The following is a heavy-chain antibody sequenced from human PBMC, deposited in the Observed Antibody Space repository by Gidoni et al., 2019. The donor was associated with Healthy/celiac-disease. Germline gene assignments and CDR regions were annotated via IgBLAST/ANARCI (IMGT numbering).Heavy chain of an antibody. CDR1: GYTFTGYY. J-gene: IGHJ5*02. Sequence: QVQLVQSGAEVKKPGASVKVSCKASGYTFTGYYMHWVRQAPGQGLEWMGWINPNSGGTNYAQKFQGWVTMTRDTSISTAYMELSRLRSDDTAVYYCARDLAGSSSSNWFDPWGQGTLVTVSS. CDR2: INPNSGGT. D-gene: IGHD6-6*01. V-gene: IGHV1-2*04. CDR3: ARDLAGSSSSNWFDP.